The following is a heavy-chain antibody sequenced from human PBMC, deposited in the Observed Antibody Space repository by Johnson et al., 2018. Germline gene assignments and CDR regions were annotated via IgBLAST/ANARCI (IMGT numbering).Heavy chain of an antibody. Sequence: VQLVQSGGGLVQPGGSLRLSCAASGFTFSSYWMSWVRQAPGKGLEWVANIKQDGSEKYYVDSVKGRCTISRDNAKKSLYLQMNSLRAEDTAVYYCASVPLAGYFQHWGQGTRVTVSS. V-gene: IGHV3-7*01. CDR1: GFTFSSYW. CDR2: IKQDGSEK. J-gene: IGHJ1*01. CDR3: ASVPLAGYFQH.